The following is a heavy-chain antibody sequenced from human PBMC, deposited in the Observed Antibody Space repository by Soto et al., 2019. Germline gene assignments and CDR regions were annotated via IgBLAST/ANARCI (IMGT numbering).Heavy chain of an antibody. J-gene: IGHJ3*02. Sequence: GESLKISCKGSGYSFTSYWIGWVRQMPGKGLEWMGIIYPGDSDARYSPSFQGQVTISADKPISTAYLQWSSLKASDTAMYYCARSDIVVVTAAFDIWGQGTMVTVSS. CDR3: ARSDIVVVTAAFDI. CDR2: IYPGDSDA. D-gene: IGHD2-21*02. CDR1: GYSFTSYW. V-gene: IGHV5-51*01.